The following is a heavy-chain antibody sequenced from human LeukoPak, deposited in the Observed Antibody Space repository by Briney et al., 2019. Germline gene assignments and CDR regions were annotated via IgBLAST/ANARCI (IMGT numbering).Heavy chain of an antibody. CDR2: ISSSSGYI. CDR3: ARVLTYYDSSGYYSDY. Sequence: GGSLRLSCAASGFTFGSYSMNWVRQAPGKGLEWVSSISSSSGYIYYADSVKGRFTISRDNAKNSLFLQMDSLRAEDTDVYFCARVLTYYDSSGYYSDYWGQGTLVTVSS. V-gene: IGHV3-21*01. J-gene: IGHJ4*02. CDR1: GFTFGSYS. D-gene: IGHD3-22*01.